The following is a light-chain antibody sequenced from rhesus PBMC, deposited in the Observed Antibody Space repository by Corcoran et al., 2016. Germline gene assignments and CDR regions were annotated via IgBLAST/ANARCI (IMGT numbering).Light chain of an antibody. J-gene: IGKJ2*01. CDR1: ENVNNY. CDR2: KAS. V-gene: IGKV1-74*01. Sequence: DIQMTQSPSSLSASVGDRVTITCRASENVNNYLNWYQQKPGKAPKLLIYKASTLQSGVPSRFSGSGSGTDYTFTISSLQPEVVATYYCQHCYGTPYSFGPGTKVEIK. CDR3: QHCYGTPYS.